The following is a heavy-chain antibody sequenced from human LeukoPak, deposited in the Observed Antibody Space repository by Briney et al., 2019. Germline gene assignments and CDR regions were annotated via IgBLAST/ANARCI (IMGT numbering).Heavy chain of an antibody. J-gene: IGHJ3*02. CDR2: MNPNTGDT. CDR3: ARRGLVAGIYDLVYGFDI. CDR1: GYSFTSFH. V-gene: IGHV1-8*03. D-gene: IGHD3/OR15-3a*01. Sequence: ASVKVSCKAAGYSFTSFHINWVRQAPGQGPEWMGWMNPNTGDTGFPQNFQGRVTITQDSSISTVYMELSSLTSEDTAVYYCARRGLVAGIYDLVYGFDIWGQGTMVTVSS.